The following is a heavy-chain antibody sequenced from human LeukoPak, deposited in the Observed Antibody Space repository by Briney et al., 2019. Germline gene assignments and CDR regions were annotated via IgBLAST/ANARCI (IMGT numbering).Heavy chain of an antibody. V-gene: IGHV3-21*01. D-gene: IGHD6-13*01. CDR2: ISSSSSYI. Sequence: GGSLRLSCAASGFTFSSYSMNWVRQAPGKGLEWVSSISSSSSYIYYADSVRGRFTISRDNAKNSLYLQMNSLRAEDTAVYYCARTYLLAAATEFDPWGQGTLVTVSS. CDR1: GFTFSSYS. CDR3: ARTYLLAAATEFDP. J-gene: IGHJ5*02.